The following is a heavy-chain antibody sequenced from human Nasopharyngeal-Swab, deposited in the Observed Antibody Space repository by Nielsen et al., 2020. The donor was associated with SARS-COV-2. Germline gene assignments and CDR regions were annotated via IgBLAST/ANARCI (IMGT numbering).Heavy chain of an antibody. CDR2: ISTYNGNT. D-gene: IGHD3-10*01. CDR1: GYTFTSYG. CDR3: ARGPVLYGSGSYYNGFDY. V-gene: IGHV1-18*04. Sequence: ASVKVSCKASGYTFTSYGISWVRQAPGQGLEWMGWISTYNGNTDYAQNLQGRVTMTTDTSTSTAYMELRSPRSDDTAVYYCARGPVLYGSGSYYNGFDYWGQGTLVTVSS. J-gene: IGHJ4*02.